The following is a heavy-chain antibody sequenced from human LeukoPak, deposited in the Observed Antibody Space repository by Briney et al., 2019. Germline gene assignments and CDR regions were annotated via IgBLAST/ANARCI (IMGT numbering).Heavy chain of an antibody. CDR1: GGSISSNNW. D-gene: IGHD5-18*01. CDR2: IYHGGST. J-gene: IGHJ4*02. CDR3: ARDRGGYTYSHDY. Sequence: SETLSLTCAVSGGSISSNNWWIWVRQSPEKGLEWIGEIYHGGSTNYNPSLKSRVTISMDKSKNQLSLKLDFVTAADTAVYYCARDRGGYTYSHDYWGQGTLVTVSS. V-gene: IGHV4-4*02.